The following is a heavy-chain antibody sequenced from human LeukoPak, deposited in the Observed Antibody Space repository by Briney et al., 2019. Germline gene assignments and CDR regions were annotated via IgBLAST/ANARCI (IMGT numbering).Heavy chain of an antibody. CDR1: GGSISSYY. V-gene: IGHV4-59*01. CDR3: AREELGYWSGGNCHDAFDI. D-gene: IGHD2-15*01. Sequence: SETLSLTCTVSGGSISSYYWSWIREPPGKGLEWIGYIYYSGRTDYNPSLKSRVTISVDTTRNQFSLKLSSVTAADTAVYYCAREELGYWSGGNCHDAFDIWGQGTMVTVSS. CDR2: IYYSGRT. J-gene: IGHJ3*02.